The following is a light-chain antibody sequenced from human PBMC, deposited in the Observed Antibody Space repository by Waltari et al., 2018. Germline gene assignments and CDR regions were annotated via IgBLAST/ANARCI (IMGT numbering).Light chain of an antibody. CDR2: KSF. V-gene: IGKV1-5*03. Sequence: DIQMTQSPSTLSASVGDRVTITCRASQSISNWLAWYQQQPGKAPKLLIYKSFSLEGGVPSRFSGSGSETEFTLTISSLQPDDFATYYCQQYNISPYTFGQGTNLEI. J-gene: IGKJ2*01. CDR3: QQYNISPYT. CDR1: QSISNW.